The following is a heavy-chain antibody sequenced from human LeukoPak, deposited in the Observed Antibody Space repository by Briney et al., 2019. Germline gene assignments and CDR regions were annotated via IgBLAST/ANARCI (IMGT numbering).Heavy chain of an antibody. Sequence: SSETLSLTCTVSGGSISSGGYYWSWIRQPPGKGLEWIGYIYYSGSTNYNPSLKSRVTISVDKSKNQFSLKLSSVTAADTAVYYCARTDYGDSNWFDPWGQGTLVTVSS. J-gene: IGHJ5*02. CDR3: ARTDYGDSNWFDP. V-gene: IGHV4-61*05. D-gene: IGHD4-17*01. CDR1: GGSISSGGYY. CDR2: IYYSGST.